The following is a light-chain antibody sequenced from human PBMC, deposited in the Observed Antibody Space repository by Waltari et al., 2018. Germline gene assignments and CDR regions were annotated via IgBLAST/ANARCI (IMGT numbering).Light chain of an antibody. Sequence: QSALTQPASVSGSPGQSITISCTGTSSDVGGYNYVSWFQQHPGRAPKLMIYDFSKRPSGVSNRVSGSKSGNAASLTISGLQAEDEADYYCSSYTSISTLVFGVGTKVTVL. V-gene: IGLV2-14*01. CDR3: SSYTSISTLV. CDR2: DFS. J-gene: IGLJ3*02. CDR1: SSDVGGYNY.